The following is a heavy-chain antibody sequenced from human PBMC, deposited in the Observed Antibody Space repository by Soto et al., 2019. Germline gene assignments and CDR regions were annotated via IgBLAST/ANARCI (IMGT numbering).Heavy chain of an antibody. CDR1: GFTFGAYT. V-gene: IGHV3-30*14. CDR3: VRDGYSGRSDGFDI. J-gene: IGHJ3*02. CDR2: LSYDGNSE. Sequence: QMQLVESGGGVVQPGRSLRLSCVGSGFTFGAYTIHWVRQAPGKGLEWVAALSYDGNSERYTDTVKGRVTASRDNSRSTLYLQMNSLGVEDTALYYCVRDGYSGRSDGFDIWGQGTMVTVSS. D-gene: IGHD1-26*01.